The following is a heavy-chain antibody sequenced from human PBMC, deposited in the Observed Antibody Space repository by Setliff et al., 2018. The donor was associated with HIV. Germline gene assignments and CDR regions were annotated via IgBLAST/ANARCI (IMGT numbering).Heavy chain of an antibody. CDR1: GGSIINHF. CDR2: IYYSGGA. Sequence: LSLTCTVSGGSIINHFWSWIRLPPGKGLEWIGYIYYSGGADYNRSLKSRVTISVDTSKSQISLKLNSVTAADTAVYYCARSPGVDTNMAFDYWGQGILVTVSS. CDR3: ARSPGVDTNMAFDY. V-gene: IGHV4-59*11. D-gene: IGHD5-18*01. J-gene: IGHJ4*02.